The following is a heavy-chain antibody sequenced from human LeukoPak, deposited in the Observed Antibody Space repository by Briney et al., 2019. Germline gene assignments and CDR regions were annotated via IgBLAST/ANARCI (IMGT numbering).Heavy chain of an antibody. D-gene: IGHD3-22*01. CDR1: GFTFSSYA. J-gene: IGHJ4*02. Sequence: GGSLRLSCAASGFTFSSYAMHWVRQAPGKGLEWVAFISYDGSNKYYADSVKGRFTISRDNSKNTLYLQMNSLRAEDTAVYYCARDLYYYDSSGYWDYWGQGTLVTVSS. CDR2: ISYDGSNK. CDR3: ARDLYYYDSSGYWDY. V-gene: IGHV3-30-3*01.